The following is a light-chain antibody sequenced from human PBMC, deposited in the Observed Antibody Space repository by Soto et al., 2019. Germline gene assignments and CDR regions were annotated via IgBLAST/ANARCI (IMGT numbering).Light chain of an antibody. Sequence: VLAQPPSVSGAPGQRVTISCTGSSSNIGAGYDVHWYQQLPGTAPKLLIYGNSNRPSGVPDRFSGSKSGTSASLAITGLQAEDEADYYCQSYDSSLSGLYVFGTGTKVTVL. CDR3: QSYDSSLSGLYV. V-gene: IGLV1-40*01. CDR2: GNS. J-gene: IGLJ1*01. CDR1: SSNIGAGYD.